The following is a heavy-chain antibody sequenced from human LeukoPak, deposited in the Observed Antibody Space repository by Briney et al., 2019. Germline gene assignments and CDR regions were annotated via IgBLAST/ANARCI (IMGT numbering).Heavy chain of an antibody. J-gene: IGHJ6*03. CDR2: ISYDGSNK. D-gene: IGHD3-3*01. CDR1: GFTFSSYA. Sequence: GGSLRLSCAASGFTFSSYAMHWVCQAPGKGLEWVAVISYDGSNKYYADSVKGRFTISRDNSKNTLYLQMNSLRAEDTAVYYCARDHFSSYDFYYYYYYYMDVWGKGTTVTVSS. CDR3: ARDHFSSYDFYYYYYYYMDV. V-gene: IGHV3-30*04.